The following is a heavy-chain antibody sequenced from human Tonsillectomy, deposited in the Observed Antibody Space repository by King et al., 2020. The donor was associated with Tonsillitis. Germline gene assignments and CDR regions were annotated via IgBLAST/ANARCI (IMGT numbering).Heavy chain of an antibody. D-gene: IGHD6-19*01. CDR2: IYSGGTNT. CDR1: GFTFRSYA. J-gene: IGHJ4*02. Sequence: QLVQSGGGLVQPGGSLRLSCAASGFTFRSYAMSWVRQAPGKGLEWVSVIYSGGTNTYYRDSVKGRFTISRDDSENTLYLQMTSLRAEDTALYYCAKGAGSGWYADPLDSWGQGTLVTVSS. V-gene: IGHV3-23*03. CDR3: AKGAGSGWYADPLDS.